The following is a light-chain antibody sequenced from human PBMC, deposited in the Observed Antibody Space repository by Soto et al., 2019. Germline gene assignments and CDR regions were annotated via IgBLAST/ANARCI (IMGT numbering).Light chain of an antibody. V-gene: IGKV4-1*01. CDR1: QSVLSSSNNGNY. CDR2: SAS. J-gene: IGKJ2*01. CDR3: QQYYGAPIT. Sequence: IVMTQSPDSLAVSLGEGATITCKSSQSVLSSSNNGNYLAWFQQKPGQPPKLLIHSASTRESGVPDRFSGSGSGTDFTLTISSLQAEDVAVYYCQQYYGAPITFGQATKLEIK.